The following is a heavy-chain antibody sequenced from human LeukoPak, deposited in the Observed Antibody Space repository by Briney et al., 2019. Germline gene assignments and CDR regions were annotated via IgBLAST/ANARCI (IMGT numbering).Heavy chain of an antibody. Sequence: SGPTLVRPTQTLTLTCSLSGVSLSTSGVGVGWIRQPPGKALEWLALIYWDDDSRYSPSLKSRLTIAKDTSKNQVVLTLTNMDSVDTATYYCAHSQVFSYGSFHDAYDIWGLGMLVTVSS. CDR3: AHSQVFSYGSFHDAYDI. CDR2: IYWDDDS. CDR1: GVSLSTSGVG. D-gene: IGHD5-18*01. J-gene: IGHJ3*02. V-gene: IGHV2-5*02.